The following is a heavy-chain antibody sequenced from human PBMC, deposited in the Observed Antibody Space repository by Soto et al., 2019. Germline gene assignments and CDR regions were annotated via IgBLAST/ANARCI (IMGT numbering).Heavy chain of an antibody. Sequence: QVHLQESGPGLVKPAETLSLTCSVSGGSISSYYWSWIXXXXXXGLEWIXYVFYTGITKYNPSFKSRATISGDTSRNQFSLNLMSVTAADTAVYYCAKWGAAAGTTWGQGIRVNVSS. CDR3: AKWGAAAGTT. J-gene: IGHJ4*02. CDR1: GGSISSYY. CDR2: VFYTGIT. V-gene: IGHV4-59*01. D-gene: IGHD6-25*01.